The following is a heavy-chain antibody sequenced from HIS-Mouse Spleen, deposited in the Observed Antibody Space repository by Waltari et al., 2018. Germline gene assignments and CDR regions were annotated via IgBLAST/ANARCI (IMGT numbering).Heavy chain of an antibody. J-gene: IGHJ2*01. V-gene: IGHV1-2*02. Sequence: QVQLVQSGAEVKKPGASVKVSCKASGYTFTGYYMHWVRQAPGQGLEWMGGINPNSGCNNYAKKFQGRVTMTRDTSISTAYMELSRLRSDDTAVYYCARDTYYDFWSGYYTFWYFDLWGRGTLVTVSS. CDR2: INPNSGCN. CDR3: ARDTYYDFWSGYYTFWYFDL. D-gene: IGHD3-3*01. CDR1: GYTFTGYY.